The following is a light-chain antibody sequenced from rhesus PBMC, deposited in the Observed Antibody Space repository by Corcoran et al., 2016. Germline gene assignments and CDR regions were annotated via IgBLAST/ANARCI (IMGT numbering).Light chain of an antibody. CDR2: DAS. CDR1: QGISKY. CDR3: QQQNSYPLT. J-gene: IGKJ4*01. Sequence: DIQMTQSPSSLSASVGDTVTITCQASQGISKYLAWYQQKPGKAPKLLIYDASTLKSGVPSRFSGSGSGTEFTLIISSLPPEDFATYSCQQQNSYPLTFGGGTKVDLK. V-gene: IGKV1-25*01.